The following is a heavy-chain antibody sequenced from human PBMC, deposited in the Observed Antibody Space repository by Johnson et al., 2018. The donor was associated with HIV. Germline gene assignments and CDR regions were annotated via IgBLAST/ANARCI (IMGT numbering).Heavy chain of an antibody. CDR1: GFTFSSYA. D-gene: IGHD1-26*01. CDR2: ISYDGNNK. Sequence: VQLVESGGGVVQPGRSLRLSCAASGFTFSSYAMHWVRQAPGKGLEWVAAISYDGNNKYYADSVKGRFTISRDNFKNTLYLQMNRLRAEDTAVYYCAKYNSLCGSTIGAFDIWGQGTMVTVSS. CDR3: AKYNSLCGSTIGAFDI. V-gene: IGHV3-30-3*02. J-gene: IGHJ3*02.